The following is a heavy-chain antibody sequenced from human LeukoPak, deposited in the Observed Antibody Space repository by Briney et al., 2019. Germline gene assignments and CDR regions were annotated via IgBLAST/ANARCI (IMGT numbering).Heavy chain of an antibody. V-gene: IGHV4-59*02. CDR2: VYYSGST. J-gene: IGHJ4*02. D-gene: IGHD2-15*01. Sequence: SETLSLTCVVSGGSVSGYYWGWIRQPPGRGLEWIGYVYYSGSTNYNPSFKSRITISVDTSRNQFSLQLSSVTAADTAVYYCARIHRYCSGGACYVLDNWGQGTLVAVSP. CDR1: GGSVSGYY. CDR3: ARIHRYCSGGACYVLDN.